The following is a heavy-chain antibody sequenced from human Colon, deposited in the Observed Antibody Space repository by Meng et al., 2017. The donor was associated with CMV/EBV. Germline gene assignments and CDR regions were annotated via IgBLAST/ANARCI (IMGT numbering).Heavy chain of an antibody. CDR1: GFTFSSYA. D-gene: IGHD2-15*01. CDR3: AKATIASCSGASCYPFDF. V-gene: IGHV3-23*01. Sequence: LKISCAASGFTFSSYAMGWVRQAPGRGLECISLITNSGGSTYYVDSVKGRFTISRDNSQNTLYLQMNSLRVEDTALYYCAKATIASCSGASCYPFDFWGRGTLVTVSS. CDR2: ITNSGGST. J-gene: IGHJ4*02.